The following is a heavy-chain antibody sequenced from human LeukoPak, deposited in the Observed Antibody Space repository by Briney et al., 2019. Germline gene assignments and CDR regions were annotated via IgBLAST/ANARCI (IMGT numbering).Heavy chain of an antibody. V-gene: IGHV3-23*01. D-gene: IGHD6-19*01. J-gene: IGHJ5*02. CDR1: GFTFSSYA. Sequence: GGSLRLSCAASGFTFSSYAMSWVRQAPGKGLEWVSAISGSGGSTYYADSVKGRFTISRDNSKNTLYLQMNSLRAEDTAVYYRAKDHSNGWNTLYNWFDPWGQGTLVTVSS. CDR2: ISGSGGST. CDR3: AKDHSNGWNTLYNWFDP.